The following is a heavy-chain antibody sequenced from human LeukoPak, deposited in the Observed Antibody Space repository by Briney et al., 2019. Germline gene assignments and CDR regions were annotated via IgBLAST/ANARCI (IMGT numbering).Heavy chain of an antibody. Sequence: PSETLSLTCTVSGGSINTYHWSWIRQPAVKGLEWIGHIYSSGDTNYNPSLKSRVTMSVDKSRNEVSLQLTSVTAADTAVYYCARDLRYCSSSTCYSGFDSWGQRTLVTVSS. CDR1: GGSINTYH. D-gene: IGHD2-2*01. J-gene: IGHJ4*02. CDR2: IYSSGDT. V-gene: IGHV4-4*07. CDR3: ARDLRYCSSSTCYSGFDS.